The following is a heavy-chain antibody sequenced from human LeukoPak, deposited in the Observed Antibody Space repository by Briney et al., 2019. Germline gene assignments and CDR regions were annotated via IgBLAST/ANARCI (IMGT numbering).Heavy chain of an antibody. D-gene: IGHD5-18*01. V-gene: IGHV3-7*01. Sequence: PGRSLRLSCAASGFTFSNYWINWVRQAPGKGLEWVANIKQDGSETYCVDSVKGRFTISRDNAKNSLYLQMNSLRDEDTAVYYCARGGSGYSYGKIDSWGQGILVTVSS. CDR2: IKQDGSET. J-gene: IGHJ4*02. CDR3: ARGGSGYSYGKIDS. CDR1: GFTFSNYW.